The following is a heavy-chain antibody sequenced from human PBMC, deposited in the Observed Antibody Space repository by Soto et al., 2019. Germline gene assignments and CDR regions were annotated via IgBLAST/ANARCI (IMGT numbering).Heavy chain of an antibody. J-gene: IGHJ5*02. CDR1: GGSISSYY. CDR2: IYYSGST. Sequence: KTSETLSLTCTVSGGSISSYYWSWIRQPPGKGLEWIGYIYYSGSTNYNPSLKSRVTISVDTSKNQFSLKLSSVTAADTAVYYCARDLGADIAEAGNVCFEPWGQGTLVTVSS. D-gene: IGHD6-13*01. V-gene: IGHV4-59*01. CDR3: ARDLGADIAEAGNVCFEP.